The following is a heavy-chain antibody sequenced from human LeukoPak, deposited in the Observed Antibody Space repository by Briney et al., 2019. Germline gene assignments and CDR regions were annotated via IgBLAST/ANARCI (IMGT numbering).Heavy chain of an antibody. D-gene: IGHD3-10*01. Sequence: PGGSLRLSCAASGFTFSSYAMSWVRQAPGKGLEWVSSISGSGGNTYNADSVKGRFTISRDNSKNTMYPQMNSLRAEDTAVYHCAKDRVIRGIMGAGDYWGQGTLVTVSS. J-gene: IGHJ4*02. CDR2: ISGSGGNT. V-gene: IGHV3-23*01. CDR3: AKDRVIRGIMGAGDY. CDR1: GFTFSSYA.